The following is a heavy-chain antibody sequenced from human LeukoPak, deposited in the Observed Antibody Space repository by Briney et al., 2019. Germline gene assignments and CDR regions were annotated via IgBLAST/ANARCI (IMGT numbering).Heavy chain of an antibody. Sequence: PGGSLRLSCAASGFTFSDYYMSWIRQPPGKGLEWIGEINHSGSTNYNPSLKSRVTISVDTSKNQFSLKLSSVTAADTAVYYCARVMANDYGDYDPFCYFDYWGQGTLVTVSS. D-gene: IGHD4-17*01. J-gene: IGHJ4*02. CDR3: ARVMANDYGDYDPFCYFDY. V-gene: IGHV4-34*01. CDR2: INHSGST. CDR1: GFTFSDYY.